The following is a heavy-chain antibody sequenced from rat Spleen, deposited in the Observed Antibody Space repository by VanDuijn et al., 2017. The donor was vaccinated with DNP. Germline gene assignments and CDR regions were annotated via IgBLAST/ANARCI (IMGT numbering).Heavy chain of an antibody. CDR1: GFTFSDYN. Sequence: EVQLVESGGGLVQPGRSLKLSCAASGFTFSDYNMAWVRQAPKKGLEWVATIIYDGSRTYYRDSVKGRFTISRDNAKNTQYLQMDSLRSEDTATYYCAREGTTEGTGFDYWGQGVMVTVSS. CDR3: AREGTTEGTGFDY. D-gene: IGHD1-11*01. V-gene: IGHV5S10*01. J-gene: IGHJ2*01. CDR2: IIYDGSRT.